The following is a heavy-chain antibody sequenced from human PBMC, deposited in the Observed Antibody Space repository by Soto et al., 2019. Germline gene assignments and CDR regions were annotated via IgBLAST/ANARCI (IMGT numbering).Heavy chain of an antibody. CDR3: AREEASRFEPWFDS. V-gene: IGHV4-31*02. J-gene: IGHJ5*01. Sequence: SETLSLSCRVSGGSISSCAYSWNWIRQHPGKGREWIGYIYYSGSTYYNPSLKSRVTISVDTPRNQFSLKLTSVNAADTAVYYCAREEASRFEPWFDSWGQGTLVTVSS. CDR2: IYYSGST. D-gene: IGHD6-6*01. CDR1: GGSISSCAYS.